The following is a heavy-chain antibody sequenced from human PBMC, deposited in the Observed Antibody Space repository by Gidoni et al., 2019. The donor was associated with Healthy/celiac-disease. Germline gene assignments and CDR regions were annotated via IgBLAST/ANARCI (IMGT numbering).Heavy chain of an antibody. CDR2: IYWNDDK. CDR1: GFSLSTSGVG. J-gene: IGHJ5*02. Sequence: QITLKESGPTLVKPTQTLTLTCTFSGFSLSTSGVGVGWIRQPPGKALEWLALIYWNDDKRYSPSLKSRLTITKDTSKNQVVLTMTNMDPVDTATYYCAHRGPNYYYDSSGYYWFDPWGQGTLVTVSS. CDR3: AHRGPNYYYDSSGYYWFDP. D-gene: IGHD3-22*01. V-gene: IGHV2-5*01.